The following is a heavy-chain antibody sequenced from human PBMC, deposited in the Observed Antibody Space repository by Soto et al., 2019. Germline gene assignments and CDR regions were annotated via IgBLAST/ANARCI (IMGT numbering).Heavy chain of an antibody. CDR1: GGSISSYY. CDR3: ARSPNGYSSSWYGYYYGMDV. D-gene: IGHD6-13*01. J-gene: IGHJ6*02. Sequence: SETLSLTCTVSGGSISSYYWSWIRQAPGKGLEWIGYIYYSGNTNHNPSLKSRVTISVDTSKNQFSLKLSSVTAADTAVYYCARSPNGYSSSWYGYYYGMDVWGQGTTVTVSS. V-gene: IGHV4-59*01. CDR2: IYYSGNT.